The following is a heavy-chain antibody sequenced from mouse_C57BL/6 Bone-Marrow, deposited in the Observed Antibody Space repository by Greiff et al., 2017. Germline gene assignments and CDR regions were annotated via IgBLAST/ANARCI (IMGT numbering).Heavy chain of an antibody. J-gene: IGHJ4*01. CDR3: ARAGYSHYYAMDY. CDR2: INPNNGGT. D-gene: IGHD2-3*01. Sequence: EVQLQQSGPELVKPGASVKISCKASGYTFTDYYMNWVKQSHGKSLEWIGDINPNNGGTSYNQKFKGKATLTVDKSSSTAYMELRSLTSEDSAVYYCARAGYSHYYAMDYWGQGTSVTVSS. CDR1: GYTFTDYY. V-gene: IGHV1-26*01.